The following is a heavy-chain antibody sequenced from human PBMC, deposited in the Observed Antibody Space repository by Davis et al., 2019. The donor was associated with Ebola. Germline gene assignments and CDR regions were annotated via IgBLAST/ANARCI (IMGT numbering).Heavy chain of an antibody. CDR3: AKAGSSGWRDFDY. J-gene: IGHJ4*02. CDR2: IRNKGNSYTT. Sequence: GESLKISCAASGFTFSDHYMDWVRQAPGQGLEWVARIRNKGNSYTTEYAASVKGRFTVSRDDSKNSLYLQMNTLGTEDTAVYYCAKAGSSGWRDFDYWGQGTLVTVSS. CDR1: GFTFSDHY. D-gene: IGHD6-25*01. V-gene: IGHV3-72*01.